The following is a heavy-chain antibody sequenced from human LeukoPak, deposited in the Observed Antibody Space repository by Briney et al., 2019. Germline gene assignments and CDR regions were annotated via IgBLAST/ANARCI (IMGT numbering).Heavy chain of an antibody. Sequence: GGSLRLSCAASGFTFSSNSMNWVRQAPGKGLEWVSYISSGSGTIYYADSVKGRFTISRDNAKNSLYLQMNSLRAEDTAVYYCARGNAHLDYWGQGTLVTVSS. CDR1: GFTFSSNS. V-gene: IGHV3-48*01. CDR2: ISSGSGTI. CDR3: ARGNAHLDY. J-gene: IGHJ4*02.